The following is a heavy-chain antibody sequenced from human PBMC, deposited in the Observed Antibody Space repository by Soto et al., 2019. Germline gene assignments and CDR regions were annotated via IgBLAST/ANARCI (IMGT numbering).Heavy chain of an antibody. D-gene: IGHD3-10*01. CDR3: ARERLLWFGESNYYFDY. J-gene: IGHJ4*02. V-gene: IGHV4-34*01. CDR1: GGSFSGYY. CDR2: INHSGST. Sequence: SETLSLTCAVYGGSFSGYYWSWIRQPPGKGLEWIGEINHSGSTNYNPSLKSRVTISVDTSKNQFSLKLSSVTAADTAVYYCARERLLWFGESNYYFDYWGQGTLVTVSS.